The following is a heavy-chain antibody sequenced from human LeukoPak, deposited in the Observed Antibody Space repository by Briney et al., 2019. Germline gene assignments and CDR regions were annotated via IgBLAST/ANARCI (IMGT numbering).Heavy chain of an antibody. V-gene: IGHV3-23*01. Sequence: PGGPLRLSCAASGFTFSSYVMTWLRQAPGKGLEWVTTTTGSGATTDYADSVKGRFTISRDNSKNTLSLQMNSLRAEDTAVYYCARSWYFDLWGRGTLVTVSS. CDR3: ARSWYFDL. CDR2: TTGSGATT. CDR1: GFTFSSYV. J-gene: IGHJ2*01.